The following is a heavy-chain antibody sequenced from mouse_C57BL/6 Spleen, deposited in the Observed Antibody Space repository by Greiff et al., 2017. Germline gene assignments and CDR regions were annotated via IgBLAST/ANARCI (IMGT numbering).Heavy chain of an antibody. Sequence: VKLQESGAELVKPGASVKLSCKASGYTFTAYTIHWVKQRSGQGLEWIGWFYPGSGSIKYNEKFKDKATLTADKSSSTVYMELSRLTSEDAAVYCCARHETSTGTFAYWGQGTLVTVSA. J-gene: IGHJ3*01. CDR2: FYPGSGSI. CDR1: GYTFTAYT. D-gene: IGHD4-1*02. CDR3: ARHETSTGTFAY. V-gene: IGHV1-62-2*01.